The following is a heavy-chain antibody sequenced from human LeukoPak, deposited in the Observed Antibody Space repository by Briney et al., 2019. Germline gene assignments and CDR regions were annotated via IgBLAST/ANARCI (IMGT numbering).Heavy chain of an antibody. CDR3: ARESGLTDNWLDS. V-gene: IGHV1-8*01. D-gene: IGHD5-12*01. CDR2: MNPNSGKS. CDR1: GYTFTPPA. J-gene: IGHJ5*01. Sequence: ASLTVSSTPSGYTFTPPAINWVRQTPGHGLERMGWMNPNSGKSGYAQKFQGRVTMTRDTSISTVYMELSSLGSDDTAVYYCARESGLTDNWLDSWGQGTLVIVSS.